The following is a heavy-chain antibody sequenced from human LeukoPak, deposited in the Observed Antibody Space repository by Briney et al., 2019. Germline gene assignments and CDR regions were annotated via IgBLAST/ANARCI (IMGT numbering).Heavy chain of an antibody. D-gene: IGHD3-22*01. Sequence: GGSLRLSCAASGFTFSSYGMHWVRQAPGRGLEWVAVIWYDGSNKYYADSVKGRFTISRDNSKNTLYLQMNSLRAEDTAVYYCARNNYYDSSGYDYWGQGTLVTVSS. J-gene: IGHJ4*02. CDR3: ARNNYYDSSGYDY. CDR1: GFTFSSYG. V-gene: IGHV3-33*01. CDR2: IWYDGSNK.